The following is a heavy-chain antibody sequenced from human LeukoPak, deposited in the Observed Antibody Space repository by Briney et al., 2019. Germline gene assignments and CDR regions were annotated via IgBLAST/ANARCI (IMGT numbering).Heavy chain of an antibody. CDR3: ARGGNRGYSYGTLLDFDY. Sequence: GASVMVSCKASGYTFTGYYMHWVRQAPGQGLEWMGWINPNSGGTNYAQKFQGRVTMTRDTSISTAYMELSRLRSDDTAVHYCARGGNRGYSYGTLLDFDYWGQGTLVTVSS. CDR1: GYTFTGYY. J-gene: IGHJ4*02. CDR2: INPNSGGT. D-gene: IGHD5-18*01. V-gene: IGHV1-2*02.